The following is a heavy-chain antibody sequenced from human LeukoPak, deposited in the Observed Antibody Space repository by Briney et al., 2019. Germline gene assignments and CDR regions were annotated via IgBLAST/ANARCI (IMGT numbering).Heavy chain of an antibody. Sequence: ASETLSLTCTVSGGSISSYCWSWIRQPPGKGLEWIGYIYYSGSTNYNPSLKSRVTISVDTSKNQFSLKLSSVTAADTAVYYCARGGEKYYDFWSAYYFDYWGQGTLVTVSS. CDR2: IYYSGST. D-gene: IGHD3-3*01. CDR1: GGSISSYC. J-gene: IGHJ4*02. V-gene: IGHV4-59*01. CDR3: ARGGEKYYDFWSAYYFDY.